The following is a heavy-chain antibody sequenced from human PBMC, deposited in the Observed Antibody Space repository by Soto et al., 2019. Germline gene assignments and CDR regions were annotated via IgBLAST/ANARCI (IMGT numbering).Heavy chain of an antibody. CDR3: ARVYSGSYSDY. CDR2: IFHSGST. CDR1: GRSIRSNNS. J-gene: IGHJ4*02. D-gene: IGHD1-26*01. Sequence: PSETLSLTCALCGRSIRSNNSWIRARQPPGKGLEWIGEIFHSGSTHYTPSLTTRVTISVDKSKNQFSLKLSSVTAADTAVYYCARVYSGSYSDYWGQGTLATVSS. V-gene: IGHV4-4*02.